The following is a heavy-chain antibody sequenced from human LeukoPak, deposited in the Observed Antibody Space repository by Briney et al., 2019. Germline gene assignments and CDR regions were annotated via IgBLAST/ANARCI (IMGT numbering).Heavy chain of an antibody. Sequence: GGSLRLSCAASGFTFSSYSMNWVRQAPGKGLEWVSSIRSSSSYIYYADSVKGRFTISRDNSKNTLYLQMNSLRVEDTATYYCAKDGRSGAPFDRWGQGTVLTVSS. CDR3: AKDGRSGAPFDR. CDR1: GFTFSSYS. D-gene: IGHD3-3*01. CDR2: IRSSSSYI. V-gene: IGHV3-21*04. J-gene: IGHJ4*02.